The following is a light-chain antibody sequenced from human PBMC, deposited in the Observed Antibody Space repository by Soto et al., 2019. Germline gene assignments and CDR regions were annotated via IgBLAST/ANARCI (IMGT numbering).Light chain of an antibody. CDR1: QSVSSSY. V-gene: IGKV3-20*01. Sequence: EIALTQSPATLSLSPGERATLSCRASQSVSSSYLAWYQQRPGQAPRLLIFGASYRATGIPDRFSGSGSGTDFTLTISRLEPEDFAVYYCQHYSSSPPEFTFGPGTKVDSK. CDR2: GAS. CDR3: QHYSSSPPEFT. J-gene: IGKJ3*01.